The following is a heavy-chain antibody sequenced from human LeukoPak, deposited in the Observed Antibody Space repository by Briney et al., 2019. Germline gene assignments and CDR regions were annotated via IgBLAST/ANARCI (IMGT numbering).Heavy chain of an antibody. CDR3: ARGKIQLWILDY. J-gene: IGHJ4*02. Sequence: ASVKVSCKASGYTVTSYYMYWVRQAPGQWLEWMGIINPSGGSTSYAQKFQGRVTMTRDTSTSTVYMELSSLRSEDTAVYYCARGKIQLWILDYWGQGTLVTVSS. CDR1: GYTVTSYY. D-gene: IGHD5-18*01. CDR2: INPSGGST. V-gene: IGHV1-46*01.